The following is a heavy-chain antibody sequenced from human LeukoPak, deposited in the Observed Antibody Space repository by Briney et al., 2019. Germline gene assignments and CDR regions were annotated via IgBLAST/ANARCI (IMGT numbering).Heavy chain of an antibody. CDR3: AASWGPDTSAFRWGRDGMDV. CDR1: FRFYSYS. Sequence: PGGALQLFRCGFWFRFYSYSKTWGRQAPGEGLEGVPAYSKSRDHTNYAASAKGRFTIYRDNSKNTQYLKMNSLRAEDTAVYYCAASWGPDTSAFRWGRDGMDVWGQGTTVIVS. J-gene: IGHJ6*02. D-gene: IGHD3-16*01. CDR2: YSKSRDHT. V-gene: IGHV3-23*01.